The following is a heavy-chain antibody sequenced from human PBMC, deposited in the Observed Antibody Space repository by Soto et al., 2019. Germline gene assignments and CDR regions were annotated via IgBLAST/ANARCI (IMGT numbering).Heavy chain of an antibody. V-gene: IGHV3-48*01. D-gene: IGHD6-19*01. CDR1: GFTFRNYG. CDR3: AIYSSGWYPLDY. Sequence: PGGSLRLSCAASGFTFRNYGMNWVRQAPGKGLGWVSYIGLGSSTKYYADSVEGRFTISRDNAKNTLYLQMNSLRAEDTAVYYCAIYSSGWYPLDYWGQGTLVTVSS. J-gene: IGHJ4*02. CDR2: IGLGSSTK.